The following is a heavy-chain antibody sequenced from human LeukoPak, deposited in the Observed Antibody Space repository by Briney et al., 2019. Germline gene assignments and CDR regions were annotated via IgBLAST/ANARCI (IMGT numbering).Heavy chain of an antibody. CDR3: ASAQPRGSSSWLFHYYYGMDV. CDR2: ISSSSSTI. CDR1: GFTFSSYS. Sequence: GGSLRLSCAASGFTFSSYSMNWVRQAPGKGLEWVSYISSSSSTIYYADSVKGRFTISRDNAKDSLYLQMNSLRDEDTAVYYCASAQPRGSSSWLFHYYYGMDVWGQGTTVTVSS. J-gene: IGHJ6*02. V-gene: IGHV3-48*02. D-gene: IGHD6-13*01.